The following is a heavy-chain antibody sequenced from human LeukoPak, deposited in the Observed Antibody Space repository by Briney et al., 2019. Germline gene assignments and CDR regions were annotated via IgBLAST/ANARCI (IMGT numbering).Heavy chain of an antibody. CDR2: IYYSGST. J-gene: IGHJ4*02. CDR3: ARVGKYCGGDCYSVKY. V-gene: IGHV4-30-4*08. Sequence: SQTLSLTCTVSSGSISSGDYYWSWIRQPPGKGLEWHGYIYYSGSTYYNPSPKSRVTISVATSKNQFSLNLRSVTAADTAVYYCARVGKYCGGDCYSVKYWGQGTLVTVSS. D-gene: IGHD2-21*01. CDR1: SGSISSGDYY.